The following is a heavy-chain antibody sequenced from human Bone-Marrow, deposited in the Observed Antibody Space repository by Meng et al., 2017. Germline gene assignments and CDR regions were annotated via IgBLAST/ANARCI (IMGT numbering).Heavy chain of an antibody. CDR1: GFTISTYW. Sequence: VQMVESGGGLFQPGGSLRLSCVASGFTISTYWLHWVRQAPGKGLVWVSRTSRDGSDTVYADSVKGRFTMSRDNAKNTLYLQMNSLRAEDTAVYYCAAAWELLPPGYWGQGTLVTVSS. CDR2: TSRDGSDT. D-gene: IGHD1-26*01. J-gene: IGHJ4*02. V-gene: IGHV3-74*01. CDR3: AAAWELLPPGY.